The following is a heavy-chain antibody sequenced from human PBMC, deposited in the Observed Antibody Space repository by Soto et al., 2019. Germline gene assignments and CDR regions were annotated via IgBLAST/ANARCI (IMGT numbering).Heavy chain of an antibody. D-gene: IGHD2-2*02. CDR3: AREYTAWPLAYGLDV. Sequence: PGGSLRLSCVGSGFTFSTYNINWVRQAPGKGLEWVSSISSRSDIYYADSVEGRFTISRDNAKNSVSLQMNSLRAEDTAVYYCAREYTAWPLAYGLDVWGQGTTVTVSS. J-gene: IGHJ6*02. CDR1: GFTFSTYN. CDR2: ISSRSDI. V-gene: IGHV3-21*01.